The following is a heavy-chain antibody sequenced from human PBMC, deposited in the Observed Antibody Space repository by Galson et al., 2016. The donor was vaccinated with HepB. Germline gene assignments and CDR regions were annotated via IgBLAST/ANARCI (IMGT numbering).Heavy chain of an antibody. V-gene: IGHV4-39*01. CDR2: ISYTGST. Sequence: ETLSLTCTVSGGSISSSNYYWGWIRQPPGKGLEWIGSISYTGSTYYTPSLKSRVAMSVDTSKNQFSLKLTSVTAADTAVYYCARLGKERNTNKAYFNSYMDVWGRGTTVTVSS. CDR3: ARLGKERNTNKAYFNSYMDV. J-gene: IGHJ6*03. CDR1: GGSISSSNYY. D-gene: IGHD1-26*01.